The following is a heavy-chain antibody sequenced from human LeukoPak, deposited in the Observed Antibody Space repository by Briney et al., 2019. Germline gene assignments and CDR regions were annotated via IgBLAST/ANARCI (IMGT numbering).Heavy chain of an antibody. V-gene: IGHV3-33*01. CDR1: GFTFSSYG. Sequence: GGSLRLSCAASGFTFSSYGMHWVRQAPGKRLEWVAVIWYDGSNKYYADSVKGRFTISRDNSKNTLYLQMNSLRAEDTAVYYCARDSKVTIFGGAFDPWGQGTLVTVSS. D-gene: IGHD3-3*01. CDR3: ARDSKVTIFGGAFDP. CDR2: IWYDGSNK. J-gene: IGHJ5*02.